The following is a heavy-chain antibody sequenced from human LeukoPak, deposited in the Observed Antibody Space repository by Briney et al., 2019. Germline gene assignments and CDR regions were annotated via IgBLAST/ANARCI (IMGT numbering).Heavy chain of an antibody. J-gene: IGHJ3*01. V-gene: IGHV3-30-3*01. CDR2: ISYDGSNK. D-gene: IGHD3-16*01. Sequence: GGSLRLSCAASGFTFSSYAMHWVRQAPGKGLEWVAVISYDGSNKYYADSVKGRFTISRDNSKNTLYLQMNSLRAEDTAVYYCARDGIRDVLKVWGQGTMVTVSS. CDR3: ARDGIRDVLKV. CDR1: GFTFSSYA.